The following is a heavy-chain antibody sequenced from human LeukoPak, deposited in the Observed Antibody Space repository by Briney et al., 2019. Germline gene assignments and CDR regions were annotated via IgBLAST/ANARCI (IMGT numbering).Heavy chain of an antibody. V-gene: IGHV1-18*01. J-gene: IGHJ4*02. CDR1: GYTFTSYG. Sequence: ASVKVSCKASGYTFTSYGISWVRQAPGQGLEWMGWISAYNGNTNYAQKPQGRVTMTTDTSTSTAYMELRSLRSDDTAVYYCARDLEPVVVTAKRGFDYWGQGTLVTVSS. D-gene: IGHD2-21*02. CDR3: ARDLEPVVVTAKRGFDY. CDR2: ISAYNGNT.